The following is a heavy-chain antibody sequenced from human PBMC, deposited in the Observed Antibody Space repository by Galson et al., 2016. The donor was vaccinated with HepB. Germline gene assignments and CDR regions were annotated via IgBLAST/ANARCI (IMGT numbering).Heavy chain of an antibody. CDR3: AKGRCDFDS. Sequence: SLRLSCAASGFTFSTYGMHWVRQAPGKGLEWVALTSYGGKSEYYADSVKGRVTISRDNSKNTLYLQMHNLRGEDTAVYYCAKGRCDFDSWGQGTLVTVSS. J-gene: IGHJ4*02. CDR2: TSYGGKSE. CDR1: GFTFSTYG. D-gene: IGHD5-24*01. V-gene: IGHV3-30*18.